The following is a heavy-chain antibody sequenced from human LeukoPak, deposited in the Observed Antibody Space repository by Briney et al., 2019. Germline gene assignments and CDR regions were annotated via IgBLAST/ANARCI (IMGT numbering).Heavy chain of an antibody. J-gene: IGHJ4*01. CDR2: ITGSGGST. Sequence: PGGSLRLSCAASGFTFSSYEMNWVRQAPGKGLEWVSAITGSGGSTYYTDSVKGRFSISRDNSKNTLYLQMTRLRAEDTAVYYCVKGQFSHILTVGGFGYWGQGTLVTVSS. CDR1: GFTFSSYE. CDR3: VKGQFSHILTVGGFGY. D-gene: IGHD3-16*01. V-gene: IGHV3-23*01.